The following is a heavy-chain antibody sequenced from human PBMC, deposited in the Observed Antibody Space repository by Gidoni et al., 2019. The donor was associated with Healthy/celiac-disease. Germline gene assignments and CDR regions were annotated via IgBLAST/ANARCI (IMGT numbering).Heavy chain of an antibody. CDR3: ARDLGRGDY. CDR2: INPNSGGT. J-gene: IGHJ4*02. V-gene: IGHV1-2*06. CDR1: GYTFTGYD. D-gene: IGHD3-10*01. Sequence: QGQLVQAGEEGKKPGAAGKGCGQASGYTFTGYDMHWVRRAPGQGLAWMGRINPNSGGTNSAQKFQGRVTMTRDTSISTAYMELSRLRSDATAVYYCARDLGRGDYWGQGTLVTVSS.